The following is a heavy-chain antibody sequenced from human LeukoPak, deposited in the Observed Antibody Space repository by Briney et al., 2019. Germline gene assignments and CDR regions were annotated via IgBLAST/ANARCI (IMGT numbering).Heavy chain of an antibody. Sequence: GGSLRLSCAASGFTFSSYSMNWVRQAPGKGLEWVSSISSSSSYIYYADSVKGRFTISRDNAKNSLYLLMNSLRAEDTAVYYCARVPSWGFGELFSSGFDYWGQGTLVTVSS. D-gene: IGHD3-10*01. CDR1: GFTFSSYS. V-gene: IGHV3-21*01. J-gene: IGHJ4*02. CDR3: ARVPSWGFGELFSSGFDY. CDR2: ISSSSSYI.